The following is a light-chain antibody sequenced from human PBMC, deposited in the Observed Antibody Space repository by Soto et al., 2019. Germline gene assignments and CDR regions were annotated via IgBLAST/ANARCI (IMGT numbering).Light chain of an antibody. CDR2: DVS. CDR1: SSDVGGYNY. Sequence: QSALTQPASVSGSPGQSITISCTGTSSDVGGYNYVSWYQQHPGKAPKLMIYDVSNRPSGVSNRFSGSKSGNTASLTISGLQAEDEADYYGSSYTSSSGDYVLGTGTKLTVL. V-gene: IGLV2-14*01. J-gene: IGLJ1*01. CDR3: SSYTSSSGDYV.